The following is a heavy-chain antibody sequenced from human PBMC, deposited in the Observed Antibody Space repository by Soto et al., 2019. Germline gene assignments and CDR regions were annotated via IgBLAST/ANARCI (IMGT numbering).Heavy chain of an antibody. CDR2: IYYSGST. Sequence: SETLSLTCTVSGGSISSYYWSWIRQPPGKGLEWIGYIYYSGSTNYNPSLKSRVTISVDTSKNQFSLKLSSVTAADTAVYYCARGQSGCSSTSCYYYYYGMDVWGQGTTVTVSS. D-gene: IGHD2-2*01. CDR1: GGSISSYY. CDR3: ARGQSGCSSTSCYYYYYGMDV. J-gene: IGHJ6*02. V-gene: IGHV4-59*01.